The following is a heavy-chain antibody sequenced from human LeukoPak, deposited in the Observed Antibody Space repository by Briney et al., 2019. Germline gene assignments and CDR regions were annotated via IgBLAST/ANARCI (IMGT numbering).Heavy chain of an antibody. Sequence: ASVKVSCKASGYTFTGYYMHWVRQAPGQGLEWMGWINPNSGDTNYAQKFQGRVTMTRDTSISAAYMELSRLRSDDTAVYYCARDPYSNYFDYWGQGTLVTVSS. CDR1: GYTFTGYY. CDR3: ARDPYSNYFDY. D-gene: IGHD5-18*01. J-gene: IGHJ4*02. CDR2: INPNSGDT. V-gene: IGHV1-2*02.